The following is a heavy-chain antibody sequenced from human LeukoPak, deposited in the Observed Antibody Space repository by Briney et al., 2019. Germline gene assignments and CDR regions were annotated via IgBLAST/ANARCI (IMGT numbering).Heavy chain of an antibody. CDR2: IIPILGIA. D-gene: IGHD6-13*01. Sequence: SVKVSCKASGGTFSSYAISWVRQAPGQGLEWMGRIIPILGIANYAQTFQGRVTITADKSTSTAYMELSSLRSEDTAVYYCARDLISGIAAADGIDYWGQGTPVTVSS. V-gene: IGHV1-69*04. J-gene: IGHJ4*02. CDR3: ARDLISGIAAADGIDY. CDR1: GGTFSSYA.